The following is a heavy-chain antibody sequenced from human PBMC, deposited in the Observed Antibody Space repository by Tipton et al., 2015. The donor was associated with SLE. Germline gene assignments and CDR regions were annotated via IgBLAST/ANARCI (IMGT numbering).Heavy chain of an antibody. V-gene: IGHV1-69*06. CDR1: GGTFSTYA. D-gene: IGHD2-2*01. J-gene: IGHJ4*02. Sequence: QLVQSGPEVKKPGSSVKVSCKASGGTFSTYAMNWVRQAPGQGLEWMGGIIPIFGTANYAQEFQGRVTITADKSTSTAYMELSSLRSEDTAVYYCARGGIVVVPAAPFDYWGQGTLVTVSS. CDR3: ARGGIVVVPAAPFDY. CDR2: IIPIFGTA.